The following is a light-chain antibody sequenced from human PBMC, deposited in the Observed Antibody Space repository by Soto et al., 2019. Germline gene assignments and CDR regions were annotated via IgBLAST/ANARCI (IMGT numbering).Light chain of an antibody. Sequence: QSVLTQPPSASGTPGQRVTIACSGGSSNIESNTVNWYQQVPGTAPKLLVYSNNQRPSGVPDRFSGSQAGTSASLAISVLQSEDEADYYCATWDDSLNGWVIGGGTKLTVL. V-gene: IGLV1-44*01. CDR3: ATWDDSLNGWV. CDR2: SNN. CDR1: SSNIESNT. J-gene: IGLJ2*01.